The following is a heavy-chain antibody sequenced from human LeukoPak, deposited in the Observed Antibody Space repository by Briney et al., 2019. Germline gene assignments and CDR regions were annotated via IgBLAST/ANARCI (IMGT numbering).Heavy chain of an antibody. V-gene: IGHV3-74*01. CDR3: ARGRPHGNDY. D-gene: IGHD4-23*01. J-gene: IGHJ4*02. CDR1: GFTFSSYS. Sequence: GGSLRLSCAASGFTFSSYSMNWVRQAPGKGLVWVSRIASVGSSTTYADSVKGRFSISRDNAKNTLYLQMNSLRVEDTAVYYCARGRPHGNDYWGQGTLVTVSS. CDR2: IASVGSST.